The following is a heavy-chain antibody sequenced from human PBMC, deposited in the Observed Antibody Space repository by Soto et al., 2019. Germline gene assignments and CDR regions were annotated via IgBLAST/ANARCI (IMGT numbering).Heavy chain of an antibody. Sequence: EVQLLESGGGLVQPGGSLRLSCAASGFTFSSYAMSWVRQAPGKGLEWVSAISGSGGSTYYADSVKGRFTISRDNSKNTLYLQMNSLRAEDTGVYYCSKYRGYSSGWGRGYYYCGMDVGGQGTTDAVSS. CDR2: ISGSGGST. CDR3: SKYRGYSSGWGRGYYYCGMDV. J-gene: IGHJ6*02. D-gene: IGHD6-19*01. V-gene: IGHV3-23*01. CDR1: GFTFSSYA.